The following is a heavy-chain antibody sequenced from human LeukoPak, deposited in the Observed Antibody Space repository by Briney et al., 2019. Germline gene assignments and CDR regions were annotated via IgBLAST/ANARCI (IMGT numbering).Heavy chain of an antibody. V-gene: IGHV3-48*04. Sequence: GGSLRLSCAASGFTFSSYTMNWVRQAPGKGLEWVSSITTSGSPISYADSVKGRFTISRDNAKNSLYLQMNSLRPEDTAVYYCVSYYTFDYWGQGALVTVSS. CDR1: GFTFSSYT. J-gene: IGHJ4*02. CDR3: VSYYTFDY. D-gene: IGHD3-10*01. CDR2: ITTSGSPI.